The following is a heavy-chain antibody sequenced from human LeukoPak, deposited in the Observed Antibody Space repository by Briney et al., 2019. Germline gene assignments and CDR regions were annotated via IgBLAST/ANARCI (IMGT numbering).Heavy chain of an antibody. D-gene: IGHD1-14*01. Sequence: PSETLSLTCGVSGDSISSDGHSWSWIRQPPGKGLEWVGYIYHSGAAYHNPSLKSRVTISVDTSKNQFSLKLSSVTAADTAVYYCARAPSMGPPHPFDYWGQGTLVTVSS. CDR2: IYHSGAA. J-gene: IGHJ4*02. CDR3: ARAPSMGPPHPFDY. CDR1: GDSISSDGHS. V-gene: IGHV4-61*08.